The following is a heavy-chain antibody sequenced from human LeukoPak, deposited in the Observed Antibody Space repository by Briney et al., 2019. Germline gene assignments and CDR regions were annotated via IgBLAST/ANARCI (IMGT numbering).Heavy chain of an antibody. Sequence: GESLKISCKVSGYSFTTYWIGWVRQMPGKGLEWMGIIYSGDSDTRDSPSFQGQVTISVDKSISTAYLQWSSLKASDTAMYYCARARGNSWSYFDYWGQGTLVTVSS. CDR1: GYSFTTYW. J-gene: IGHJ4*02. D-gene: IGHD6-13*01. CDR3: ARARGNSWSYFDY. CDR2: IYSGDSDT. V-gene: IGHV5-51*01.